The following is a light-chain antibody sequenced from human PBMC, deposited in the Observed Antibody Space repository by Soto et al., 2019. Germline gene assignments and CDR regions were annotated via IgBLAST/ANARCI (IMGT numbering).Light chain of an antibody. CDR2: VAS. CDR3: QQYSDSPLT. J-gene: IGKJ4*01. CDR1: QTFRNNY. Sequence: ELVLTQSPGTLSLSTWERATLSCRASQTFRNNYLAWFQHKPGQDPRLLIYVASSRATGIPDRFSGSGSGTDFSVTISRLEPEDVAVYFCQQYSDSPLTFGGGTKVDIK. V-gene: IGKV3-20*01.